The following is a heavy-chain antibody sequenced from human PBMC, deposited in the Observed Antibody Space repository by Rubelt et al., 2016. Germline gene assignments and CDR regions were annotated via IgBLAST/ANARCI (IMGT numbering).Heavy chain of an antibody. CDR2: IYYSGST. Sequence: QLQLQESGPGLVKPSETLSLTRTVSGGSISRSSYYWGWIRQPPGKGLEWIGSIYYSGSTYYNPSLKSRVTISVDTSKNQFSLRLSSVTAADTAVYYCARHPLSSGCPDYWGQGTLVTVSS. J-gene: IGHJ4*02. V-gene: IGHV4-39*07. CDR3: ARHPLSSGCPDY. D-gene: IGHD6-19*01. CDR1: GGSISRSSYY.